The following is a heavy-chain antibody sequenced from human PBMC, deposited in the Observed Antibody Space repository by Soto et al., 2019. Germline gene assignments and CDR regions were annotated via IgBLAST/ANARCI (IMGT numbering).Heavy chain of an antibody. D-gene: IGHD3-16*01. CDR2: ISPSGGT. J-gene: IGHJ3*02. CDR1: GGSISGYN. CDR3: ARNGVGFGFDI. V-gene: IGHV4-34*01. Sequence: SETLSLTCAVYGGSISGYNWSWLRQSPGKGLEWIGEISPSGGTNYDASLKSRVTLSVDTSKNQFSLRLRSLTAADTAVHHCARNGVGFGFDIWGLGTMVTVSS.